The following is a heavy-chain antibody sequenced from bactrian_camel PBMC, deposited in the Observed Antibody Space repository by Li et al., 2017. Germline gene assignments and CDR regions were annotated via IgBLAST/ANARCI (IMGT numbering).Heavy chain of an antibody. V-gene: IGHV3S66*01. CDR3: AATASEWGGGCRPGVPYVY. D-gene: IGHD7*01. CDR2: LSNEGVI. Sequence: VQLVESGGGSVQAGGSLRLACTASGFTFDERDMSWYRQAPGNECELVSSLSNEGVIYYADSVKGRFTISEDNAKDLLSLQMASLKPEETAMYYCAATASEWGGGCRPGVPYVYWGQGTQVTVSS. CDR1: GFTFDERD. J-gene: IGHJ4*01.